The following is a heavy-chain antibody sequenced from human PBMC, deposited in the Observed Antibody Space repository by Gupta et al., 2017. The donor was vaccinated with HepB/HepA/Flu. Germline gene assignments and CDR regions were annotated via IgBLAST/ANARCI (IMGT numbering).Heavy chain of an antibody. CDR1: GFTFSNSI. J-gene: IGHJ4*02. CDR2: VVAGSGDT. CDR3: AADLFGFGDLPIDY. D-gene: IGHD3-10*01. V-gene: IGHV1-58*02. Sequence: QMQLVQSGPEVKKPGTSVTVSCKASGFTFSNSIIQWVRQARGQRLGWIGWVVAGSGDTIYAQRFRERVTITRDVSTDTAYMELRSLRSEDTADYYCAADLFGFGDLPIDYWGQGTLVTVSA.